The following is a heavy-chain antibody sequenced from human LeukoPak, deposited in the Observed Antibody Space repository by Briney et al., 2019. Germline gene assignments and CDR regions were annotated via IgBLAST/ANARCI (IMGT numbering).Heavy chain of an antibody. V-gene: IGHV4-59*08. CDR2: IYYSGST. CDR1: GGSISSYY. Sequence: PSETLSLTCTVSGGSISSYYWSWIRQPPGKGLEWIGYIYYSGSTNYNPSLKSRVTISVDTSKNQFSLKLSSVTAADTAVYYCARRGPAYCGGDCWGYDYWGQGTLVTVSS. J-gene: IGHJ4*02. D-gene: IGHD2-21*02. CDR3: ARRGPAYCGGDCWGYDY.